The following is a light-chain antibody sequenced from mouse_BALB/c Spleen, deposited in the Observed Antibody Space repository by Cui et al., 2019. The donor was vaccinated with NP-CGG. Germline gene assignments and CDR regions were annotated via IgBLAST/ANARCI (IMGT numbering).Light chain of an antibody. J-gene: IGLJ1*01. Sequence: QAVVTQESALTPSPGGTVTLTCRSSTGAVTTSNYANWVQEKPDHLFTGLIGGTNNRAPGVPARFSGSLIGDKAALTITGAQTEDEAIYFCALWYSNHWVFGGGTKLTVL. CDR1: TGAVTTSNY. V-gene: IGLV1*01. CDR3: ALWYSNHWV. CDR2: GTN.